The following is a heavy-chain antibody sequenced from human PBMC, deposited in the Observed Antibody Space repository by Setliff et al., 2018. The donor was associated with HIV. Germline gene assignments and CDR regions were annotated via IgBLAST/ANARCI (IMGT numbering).Heavy chain of an antibody. CDR3: ARARLQGIVTAVGPRDNCLDP. V-gene: IGHV1-18*01. CDR1: GYTFTTYG. J-gene: IGHJ5*02. D-gene: IGHD1-26*01. Sequence: ASVKVSCKPSGYTFTTYGLSWVRQAPGQGLEWMGWISTYNGNTDYAPRLLGRVTMTTDTFTSTAYMELRSLSSDDTAVYYCARARLQGIVTAVGPRDNCLDPWGQGTRVTVSS. CDR2: ISTYNGNT.